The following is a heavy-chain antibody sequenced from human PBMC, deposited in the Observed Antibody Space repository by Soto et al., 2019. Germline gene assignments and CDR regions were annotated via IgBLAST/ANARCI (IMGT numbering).Heavy chain of an antibody. CDR2: IIPIFGTA. CDR3: ASTGYYDSSGYRGGFFDY. Sequence: SVKVSCKASGGTSSSYAISWVRQAPGQGLEWMGGIIPIFGTANYAQKFQGRVTITADESTSTAYMELSSLRSEDTAVYYCASTGYYDSSGYRGGFFDYWGQGTLVTVSS. J-gene: IGHJ4*02. D-gene: IGHD3-22*01. CDR1: GGTSSSYA. V-gene: IGHV1-69*13.